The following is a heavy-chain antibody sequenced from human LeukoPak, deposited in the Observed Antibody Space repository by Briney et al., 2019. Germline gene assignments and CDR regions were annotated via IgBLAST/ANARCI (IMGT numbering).Heavy chain of an antibody. D-gene: IGHD2-21*02. CDR2: ISSSSSYI. J-gene: IGHJ4*02. V-gene: IGHV3-21*01. CDR1: RFTISSNY. Sequence: GGSLRLSCAASRFTISSNYMSWVRQAPGKGLEWVSSISSSSSYIYYADSVKGRFTISRDNAKNSLYLQMNSLRAEDTAVYYCARDSYCGGDCYDPFDYWGQGTLVTVSS. CDR3: ARDSYCGGDCYDPFDY.